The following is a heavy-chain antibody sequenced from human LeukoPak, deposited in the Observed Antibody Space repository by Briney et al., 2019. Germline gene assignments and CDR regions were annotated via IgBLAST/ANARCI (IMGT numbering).Heavy chain of an antibody. D-gene: IGHD6-19*01. CDR3: ARGRLCTSGWYWFVP. J-gene: IGHJ5*02. V-gene: IGHV3-23*01. Sequence: GGSLRLSCADSGFSFSSHGMTWVRQAPGKGLEWVAGIYGSGGNTNYADSVKGRFTISRDNSKNTLYLQMSSLRVEDTAVYYCARGRLCTSGWYWFVPWGQGRMVTVSS. CDR1: GFSFSSHG. CDR2: IYGSGGNT.